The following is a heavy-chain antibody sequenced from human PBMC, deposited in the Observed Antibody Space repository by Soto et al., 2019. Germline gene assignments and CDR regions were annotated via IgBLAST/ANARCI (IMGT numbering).Heavy chain of an antibody. J-gene: IGHJ6*02. CDR3: ARLKNVDTAMEAGMDV. Sequence: SLKISSQGSGYRCTSHGIGWMRPLTGKGLEWMGIIYPGDSDTRYSPSFQGQVTISADKSISTAYLQWSSLKASDTAMYYCARLKNVDTAMEAGMDVWGQGTSVTVS. CDR1: GYRCTSHG. D-gene: IGHD5-18*01. V-gene: IGHV5-51*01. CDR2: IYPGDSDT.